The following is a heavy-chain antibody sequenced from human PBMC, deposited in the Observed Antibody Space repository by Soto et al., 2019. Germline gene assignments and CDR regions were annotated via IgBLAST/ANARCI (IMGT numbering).Heavy chain of an antibody. CDR3: AHAYGGTSWPNDAFDI. D-gene: IGHD2-21*01. Sequence: QITLKESGPTLVRPTQTLTLTCTVSGFSLSGDGVGVGWIRQPPGKALEWLALIYWDDDQRDSPSLKTRLTINKDTSKNQVVLTMTNMDPVDTGTYYCAHAYGGTSWPNDAFDIWGQGTVVTVSS. J-gene: IGHJ3*02. CDR1: GFSLSGDGVG. CDR2: IYWDDDQ. V-gene: IGHV2-5*02.